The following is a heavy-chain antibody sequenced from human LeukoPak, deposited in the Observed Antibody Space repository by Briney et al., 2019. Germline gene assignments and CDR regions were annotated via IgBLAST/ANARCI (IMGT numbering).Heavy chain of an antibody. V-gene: IGHV3-11*01. CDR1: GFTFSDYY. CDR2: ISSSGSTI. Sequence: GGSLRLSCAASGFTFSDYYMSWIRQAPGKGLEWVSYISSSGSTIYYADSVKGRFTISRDNAKNSLYLQMNSLRAEDTAVYYCARDYCSGGSCYSNYFDYWGQGTLVTLSS. D-gene: IGHD2-15*01. J-gene: IGHJ4*02. CDR3: ARDYCSGGSCYSNYFDY.